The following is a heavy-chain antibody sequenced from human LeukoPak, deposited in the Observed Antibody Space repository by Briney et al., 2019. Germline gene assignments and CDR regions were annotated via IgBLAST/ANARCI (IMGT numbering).Heavy chain of an antibody. J-gene: IGHJ4*02. CDR1: GYSISSGYY. CDR3: AEGGYSYGIDY. D-gene: IGHD5-18*01. V-gene: IGHV4-38-2*02. CDR2: IYHSGST. Sequence: PSESLSLTCTVSGYSISSGYYWGWIRQPPGKGLEWIGSIYHSGSTYYNPSLKSRVTISVDTSKNQFSLKLSSVTAADTAVYYCAEGGYSYGIDYWGQGTLVTVSS.